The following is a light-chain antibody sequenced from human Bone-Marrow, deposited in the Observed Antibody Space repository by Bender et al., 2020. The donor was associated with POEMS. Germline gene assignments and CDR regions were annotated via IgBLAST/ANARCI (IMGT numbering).Light chain of an antibody. Sequence: QVVLTQSPSASASLGASVRLTCTLSSGQTSYSIAWHQQQPEKGPQFLMRVNSDGSHNKGDGIPDRFSGSSSGAERHLTISSLQSEDEADYYCQTWGTGIKVFGGGTKLTVL. J-gene: IGLJ2*01. CDR1: SGQTSYS. CDR3: QTWGTGIKV. CDR2: VNSDGSH. V-gene: IGLV4-69*01.